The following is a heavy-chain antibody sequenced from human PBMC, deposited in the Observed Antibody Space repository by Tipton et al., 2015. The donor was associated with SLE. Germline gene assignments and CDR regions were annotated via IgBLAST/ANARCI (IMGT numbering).Heavy chain of an antibody. Sequence: ILSLTCTVSGGSISSSSYYWGWIRQPPGKGLEWIGSIYYSGSTNYNPSLKSRVTISVDTSKNQFSLKLSSVTAADTAVYYCARVGYYYDSIGAFDIWGQGTMVTVSS. D-gene: IGHD3-22*01. CDR3: ARVGYYYDSIGAFDI. CDR2: IYYSGST. J-gene: IGHJ3*02. V-gene: IGHV4-39*07. CDR1: GGSISSSSYY.